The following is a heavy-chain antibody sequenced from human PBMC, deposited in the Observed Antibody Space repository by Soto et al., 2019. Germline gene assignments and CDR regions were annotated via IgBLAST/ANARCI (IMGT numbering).Heavy chain of an antibody. CDR1: GLTFSISW. CDR3: DTATTPYAFDM. D-gene: IGHD5-18*01. J-gene: IGHJ3*02. V-gene: IGHV3-7*01. Sequence: VQLVESGGGLVQPGAPLRLSCTASGLTFSISWMTWVRQAPGEGLEWVSNITPAGNVQQYDDSVKERFTISRDNTKNSLFLPMSSLTVEGTADYYCDTATTPYAFDMWGQGTIVTVSS. CDR2: ITPAGNVQ.